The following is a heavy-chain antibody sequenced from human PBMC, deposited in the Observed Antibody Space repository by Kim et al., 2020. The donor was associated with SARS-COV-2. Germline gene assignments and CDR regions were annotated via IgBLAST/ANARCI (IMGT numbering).Heavy chain of an antibody. V-gene: IGHV3-30*18. CDR2: ISHDGSNR. CDR1: GFSFSNYG. Sequence: GGSLRLSCAASGFSFSNYGMHWVRQAPGKGLEWIVRISHDGSNRKYADSVKGRFTISRDNSKNTVYVQMNSLRAEDTAVYYCAKESPSGTYPYYFNSWGQGTLVTVSS. J-gene: IGHJ4*02. CDR3: AKESPSGTYPYYFNS. D-gene: IGHD1-26*01.